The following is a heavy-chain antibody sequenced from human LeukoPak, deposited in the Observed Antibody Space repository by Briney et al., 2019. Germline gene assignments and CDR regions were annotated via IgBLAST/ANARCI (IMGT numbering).Heavy chain of an antibody. V-gene: IGHV1-8*01. J-gene: IGHJ3*02. CDR3: ARDLDYGDYVNDAFDI. Sequence: ASVKVSCKASGYTFTSYDINWVRQATGQGLEWMGWMNPNSGNTGYAQKFQGRVTMTRNTSISTAYMELNSLRAEDTAVYYCARDLDYGDYVNDAFDIWGQGTMVTVSS. D-gene: IGHD4-17*01. CDR1: GYTFTSYD. CDR2: MNPNSGNT.